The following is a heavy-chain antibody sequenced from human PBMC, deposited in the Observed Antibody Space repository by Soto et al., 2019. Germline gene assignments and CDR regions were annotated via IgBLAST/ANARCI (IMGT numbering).Heavy chain of an antibody. D-gene: IGHD3-22*01. CDR1: GGSISSGDYY. V-gene: IGHV4-30-4*01. CDR2: IYYSGST. J-gene: IGHJ3*02. CDR3: ARGYYYDSSGTTENGAFDI. Sequence: SETLSLTCTVSGGSISSGDYYWSWIRQPPGKGLEWIGYIYYSGSTYYNPSLKSRVTISVDTSKNQCSLKLSSVTAADTAVYYCARGYYYDSSGTTENGAFDIWGQGTMVTVSS.